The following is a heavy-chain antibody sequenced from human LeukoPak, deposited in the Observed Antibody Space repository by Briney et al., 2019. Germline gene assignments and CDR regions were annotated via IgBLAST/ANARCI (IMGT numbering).Heavy chain of an antibody. CDR3: ASQGPVRYFDWHFDY. V-gene: IGHV3-33*01. J-gene: IGHJ4*02. Sequence: GGSLRLSCAASGFTFSSYGMHWVRQAPGKGLEWVAVIWYDGSNKYYADSVKGRFTISRDNSKNTLYLQMNSLRAEDTAVYYCASQGPVRYFDWHFDYWGQGTLVTVSS. CDR1: GFTFSSYG. CDR2: IWYDGSNK. D-gene: IGHD3-9*01.